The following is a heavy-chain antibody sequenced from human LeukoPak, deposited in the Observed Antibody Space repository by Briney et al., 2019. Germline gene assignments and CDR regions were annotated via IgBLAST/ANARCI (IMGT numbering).Heavy chain of an antibody. CDR2: IYKSGST. J-gene: IGHJ5*02. CDR1: GGSISNYY. D-gene: IGHD5-18*01. V-gene: IGHV4-59*01. CDR3: ARGTWTALNWFDP. Sequence: SETLSLTCTVSGGSISNYYWNWIRQPPGKGLEWMGYIYKSGSTSYNPSLKGRVTMSVDMSKNRFTLSLRSVTAADTAVYYCARGTWTALNWFDPWGQGTLVTVSS.